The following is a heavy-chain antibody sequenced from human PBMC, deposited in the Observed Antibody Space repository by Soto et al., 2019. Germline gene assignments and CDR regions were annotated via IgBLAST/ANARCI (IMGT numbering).Heavy chain of an antibody. CDR1: GYSFTSNA. J-gene: IGHJ5*02. V-gene: IGHV1-18*04. D-gene: IGHD3-16*02. CDR3: ARVWGSYRAPSGGAGLDP. CDR2: ISAYDGST. Sequence: QVQLVQSGAEVKKPGASVKVSCKASGYSFTSNAITWVRQAPGQGLEWMGRISAYDGSTNYAQKFQGRVTMTTDASTSTDYLEVGSLTSDDTAVYYCARVWGSYRAPSGGAGLDPWGQGTLVTVS.